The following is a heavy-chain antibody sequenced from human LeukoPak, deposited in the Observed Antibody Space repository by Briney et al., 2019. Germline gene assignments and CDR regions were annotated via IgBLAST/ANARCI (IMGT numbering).Heavy chain of an antibody. CDR2: ISAYNGNT. V-gene: IGHV1-18*01. CDR1: GYTFTSYG. J-gene: IGHJ4*02. CDR3: ARDSSFNAGFDY. Sequence: ASVKVSCKASGYTFTSYGISWVRQAPGQGLEWMGWISAYNGNTNYAQKFQGRVTMTRDTSISTAYMELSGLRSDDTAVYYCARDSSFNAGFDYWGQGTLVTVSS. D-gene: IGHD2-2*01.